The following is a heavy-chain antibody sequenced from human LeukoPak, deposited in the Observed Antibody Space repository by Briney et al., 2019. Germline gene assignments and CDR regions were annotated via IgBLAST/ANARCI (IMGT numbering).Heavy chain of an antibody. V-gene: IGHV5-51*01. J-gene: IGHJ4*02. Sequence: GESLKISXKGSGYSFTSYWIGWVRQMPGKGQEWTGIIYPGDSDTRYSPSLQGQVTISADKSISTAYLQWSSLKASDTAMYYCARLLLWFGELSGFDYWGQGTLVTVSS. CDR3: ARLLLWFGELSGFDY. CDR2: IYPGDSDT. CDR1: GYSFTSYW. D-gene: IGHD3-10*01.